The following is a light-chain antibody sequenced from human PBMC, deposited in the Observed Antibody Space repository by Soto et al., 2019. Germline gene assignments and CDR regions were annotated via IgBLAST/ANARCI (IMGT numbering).Light chain of an antibody. V-gene: IGKV1-5*01. CDR3: QQYNSYSPET. J-gene: IGKJ2*01. CDR1: QSISSW. CDR2: DAS. Sequence: DIQMTQSPSPLSASVGDRVTITCRALQSISSWLAWYQQKSGKAPKLLLYDASSLESGVPSRFSGSGSGTEFPLTISGLQPDDFATYYCQQYNSYSPETFGQGPKLEIK.